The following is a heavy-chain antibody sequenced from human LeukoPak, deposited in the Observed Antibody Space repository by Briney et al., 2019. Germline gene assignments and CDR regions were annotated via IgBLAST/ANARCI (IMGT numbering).Heavy chain of an antibody. CDR2: IRYDGSNK. CDR3: AKDLFRGVIITYYYYGMDV. J-gene: IGHJ6*02. CDR1: GFTFSSNW. D-gene: IGHD3-10*01. Sequence: PGGSLRLSCTASGFTFSSNWMTWVRQAPGKGLEWVAFIRYDGSNKYYADSVKGRFTISRDNSKNTLYPQMNSLRAEDTAVYYCAKDLFRGVIITYYYYGMDVWGQGTTVTVSS. V-gene: IGHV3-30*02.